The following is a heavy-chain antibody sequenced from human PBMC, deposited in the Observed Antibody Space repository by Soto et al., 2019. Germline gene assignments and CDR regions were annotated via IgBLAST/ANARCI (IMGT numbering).Heavy chain of an antibody. V-gene: IGHV3-23*01. CDR3: AKSRVAAAGTGAFDI. CDR1: GFTFSSYA. CDR2: FSASDGGT. J-gene: IGHJ3*02. Sequence: GGSLRLSCAASGFTFSSYALSWVRQAPGKGLEWVSGFSASDGGTQYADSVKGRFTISRDNSKNTLFLEMNSLTAEDTAVYYCAKSRVAAAGTGAFDIWGPGTMVTVSS. D-gene: IGHD6-13*01.